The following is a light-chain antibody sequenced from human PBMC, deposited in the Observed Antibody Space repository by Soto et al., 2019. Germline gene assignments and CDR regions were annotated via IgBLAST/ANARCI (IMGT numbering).Light chain of an antibody. J-gene: IGKJ2*01. V-gene: IGKV3-20*01. CDR2: GAS. Sequence: EIVLTQSPGTLSLSPGERATLSCRASQSVSSSYLAWYQQKPGQAPRLLIYGASSRATGSPDRFSGSGSGTDFTLTISRLEPEDFAEYYCQQYGSSPPYTFGQGTKLEIK. CDR3: QQYGSSPPYT. CDR1: QSVSSSY.